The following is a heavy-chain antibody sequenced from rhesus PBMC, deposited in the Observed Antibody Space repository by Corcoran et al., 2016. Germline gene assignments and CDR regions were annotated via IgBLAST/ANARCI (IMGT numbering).Heavy chain of an antibody. CDR1: GYSISSGYY. CDR2: ISGSSGST. Sequence: QVQLQESGPGLVKPSETLSLTCTVSGYSISSGYYWGWIRQPPGKGLDFFGYISGSSGSTYYNPSLKSLVTISKDTCKNQFSLTLNARTAADTAVYYCAGLSEVRAFDFWGQGLRVTVSS. CDR3: AGLSEVRAFDF. J-gene: IGHJ3*01. V-gene: IGHV4-99*01.